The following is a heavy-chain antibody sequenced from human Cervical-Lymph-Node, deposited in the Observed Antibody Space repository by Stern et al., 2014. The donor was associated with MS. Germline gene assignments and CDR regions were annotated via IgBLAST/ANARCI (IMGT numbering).Heavy chain of an antibody. CDR1: GYTFTTHG. D-gene: IGHD7-27*01. V-gene: IGHV1-18*01. CDR2: INPDNGRT. Sequence: HVQLVQSGAEVKKPGASLNVSCKASGYTFTTHGIRWVRQAPGPGLEGMGWINPDNGRTTYARSLRGRVTMTTDTSTSTVYIELRSLTSDDTGMYFCARVNWGVSVDTWGQGSLVIVSS. CDR3: ARVNWGVSVDT. J-gene: IGHJ5*02.